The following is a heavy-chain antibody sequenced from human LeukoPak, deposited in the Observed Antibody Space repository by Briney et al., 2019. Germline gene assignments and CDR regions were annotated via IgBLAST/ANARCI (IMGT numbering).Heavy chain of an antibody. CDR1: GFTFYNYA. J-gene: IGHJ4*02. CDR2: ISYDESVK. Sequence: GGSLRLSCAASGFTFYNYAKHWVRQAPGKGLEWVAAISYDESVKNYADSVKGRFTISRDNSKNTLYLHMNSLRAEDTAVYYCARGPSGYHNTGGQGTLVTVSS. V-gene: IGHV3-30*04. CDR3: ARGPSGYHNT. D-gene: IGHD5-12*01.